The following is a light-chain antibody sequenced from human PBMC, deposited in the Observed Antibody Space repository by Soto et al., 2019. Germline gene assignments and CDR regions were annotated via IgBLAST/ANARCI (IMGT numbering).Light chain of an antibody. CDR2: GAS. Sequence: EILMTQSPATLSVSPGHRATLSCRASQSVSSNLAWYQQKPGQAPRLLIYGASTRATGVPVRFSGSGSGTEFTLTISSLQSEDFAVYYCQQYNNWPPWTFGQGTKVEI. V-gene: IGKV3-15*01. CDR3: QQYNNWPPWT. J-gene: IGKJ1*01. CDR1: QSVSSN.